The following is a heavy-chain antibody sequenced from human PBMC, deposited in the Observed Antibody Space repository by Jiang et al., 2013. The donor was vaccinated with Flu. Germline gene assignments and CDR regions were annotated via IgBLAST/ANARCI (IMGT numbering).Heavy chain of an antibody. V-gene: IGHV4-30-2*01. Sequence: GSGLVKPSQTLSLTCAVSGGSISSGHSWSWIRQPPGKGLEWIGYIYQTGSTFSSPSLKSRVAISVDRSKNQFSLNLNFVTAADTAVYYCARVGNDAFDVWGQGT. CDR2: IYQTGST. J-gene: IGHJ3*01. CDR1: GGSISSGHS. D-gene: IGHD3-10*01. CDR3: ARVGNDAFDV.